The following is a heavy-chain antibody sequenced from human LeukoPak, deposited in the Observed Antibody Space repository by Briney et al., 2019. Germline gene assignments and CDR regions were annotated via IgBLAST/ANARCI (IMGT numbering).Heavy chain of an antibody. CDR3: ARHPTYSSSWYLGY. V-gene: IGHV4-39*01. CDR1: GGSISSSSFY. J-gene: IGHJ4*02. Sequence: PSETLSLTCTVSGGSISSSSFYWGWIRQPPGKGLEWIGSIYYSGSTYYNPSLKSRVTISVDTSKNRFSLKLSSVTAADTAVYYCARHPTYSSSWYLGYWGQGTLVTVSS. CDR2: IYYSGST. D-gene: IGHD6-13*01.